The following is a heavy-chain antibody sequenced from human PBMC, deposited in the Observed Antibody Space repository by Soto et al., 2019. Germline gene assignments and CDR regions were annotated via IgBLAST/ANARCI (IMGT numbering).Heavy chain of an antibody. D-gene: IGHD2-21*01. CDR1: GGTFNTFG. CDR2: IIPMFGTS. CDR3: ARVRVDASLNRRSPRLFLQLEY. V-gene: IGHV1-69*01. J-gene: IGHJ4*02. Sequence: QVHLVQSGADMKKPGSSVKVSCKASGGTFNTFGIIWVRQAPGQGLEWMGGIIPMFGTSNSAVKFQGRLTITADESTDTAYMELSSLTYEDTAMYYCARVRVDASLNRRSPRLFLQLEYWGQGTLVTVSS.